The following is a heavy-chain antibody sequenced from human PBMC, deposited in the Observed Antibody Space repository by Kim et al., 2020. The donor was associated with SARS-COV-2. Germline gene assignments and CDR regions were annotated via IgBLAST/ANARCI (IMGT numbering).Heavy chain of an antibody. CDR2: ICWDGGNI. D-gene: IGHD2-21*02. J-gene: IGHJ3*02. V-gene: IGHV3-9*01. CDR1: GFNFDDYA. CDR3: AKVGCGGDCYSRAFDI. Sequence: GGSLRLSCAASGFNFDDYAMHWVRQAPGKGLEWVAVICWDGGNIDYADSVKGRFTISRDNSKNSLYLQMDSLRAEDTALYYCAKVGCGGDCYSRAFDIWGQGTTVTVSS.